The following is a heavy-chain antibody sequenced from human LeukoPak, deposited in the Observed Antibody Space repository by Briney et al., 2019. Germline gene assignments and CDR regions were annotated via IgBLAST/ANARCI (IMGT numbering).Heavy chain of an antibody. CDR3: ARVLRYFDWLYGMDV. V-gene: IGHV3-21*01. Sequence: GGSLRLSCAASGFTFSSYTMNWVRQAPGRGLEWVSIISAGSRHIYYADSVKGRFTISRDDAKNSPYLQMNSLRAEDTAVYYCARVLRYFDWLYGMDVWGQGTTVTVSS. CDR2: ISAGSRHI. D-gene: IGHD3-9*01. CDR1: GFTFSSYT. J-gene: IGHJ6*02.